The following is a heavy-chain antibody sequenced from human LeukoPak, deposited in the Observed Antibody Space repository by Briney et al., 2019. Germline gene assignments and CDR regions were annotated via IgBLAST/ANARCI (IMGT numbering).Heavy chain of an antibody. CDR1: GFTFSSYG. CDR3: AKGRYYYDSSGYLNY. CDR2: ISYDGSNK. V-gene: IGHV3-30*18. D-gene: IGHD3-22*01. Sequence: GGSLRLSCAASGFTFSSYGMHWVRQAPGKGLEWEAVISYDGSNKYYADSVKGRFTISRDNSKNTLYLQMNSLRAEDTAVYYCAKGRYYYDSSGYLNYWGQGTLVTVSS. J-gene: IGHJ4*02.